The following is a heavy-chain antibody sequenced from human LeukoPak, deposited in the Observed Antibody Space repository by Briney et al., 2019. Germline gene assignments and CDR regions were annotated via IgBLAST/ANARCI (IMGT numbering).Heavy chain of an antibody. CDR1: GYTFTSYG. CDR2: ISAYNGNT. V-gene: IGHV1-18*01. D-gene: IGHD6-19*01. CDR3: ARDWAGGIAVAGRGYYFDY. J-gene: IGHJ4*02. Sequence: GASMKVSCKASGYTFTSYGISWVRQAPGQGLEWMGWISAYNGNTNYAQKLQGRVTMTTDTSTSTAYMELRSLRSDDTAVYYCARDWAGGIAVAGRGYYFDYWGQGTLVTVSS.